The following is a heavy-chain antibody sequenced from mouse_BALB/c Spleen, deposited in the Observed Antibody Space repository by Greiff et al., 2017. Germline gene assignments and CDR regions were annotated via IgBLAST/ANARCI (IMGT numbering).Heavy chain of an antibody. V-gene: IGHV3-8*02. D-gene: IGHD2-4*01. CDR2: ISYSGST. J-gene: IGHJ4*01. CDR1: GDSITSGY. CDR3: ARYDYDHYYAMDY. Sequence: VQLQQSGPSLVKPSQTLSLTCSVTGDSITSGYWNWIRKFPGNKLEYMGYISYSGSTYYNPSLKSRISITRDTSKNQYYLQLNSVTTEDTATYYCARYDYDHYYAMDYWGQGTSVTVSS.